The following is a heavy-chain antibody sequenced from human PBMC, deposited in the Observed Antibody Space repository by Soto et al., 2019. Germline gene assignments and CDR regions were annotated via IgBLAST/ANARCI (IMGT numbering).Heavy chain of an antibody. CDR3: AHRVLRTVFGLVTTTAIYFDF. V-gene: IGHV2-5*02. CDR1: GFSLTTSGVG. D-gene: IGHD3-3*01. J-gene: IGHJ4*02. CDR2: IYWDDDK. Sequence: QITLNESGPTQVKPRQTLTLTCTFSGFSLTTSGVGVGWIRQSPGKAPEWLALIYWDDDKRYSPSVKSRLTINKDTSKNQVVLTMADLDPADTATYYCAHRVLRTVFGLVTTTAIYFDFWGQGTPVAVSS.